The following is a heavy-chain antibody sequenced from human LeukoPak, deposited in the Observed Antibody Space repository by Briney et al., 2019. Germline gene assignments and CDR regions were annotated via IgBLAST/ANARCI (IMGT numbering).Heavy chain of an antibody. CDR2: IIGSSGDT. CDR3: AKGAYDYIEMGYFDD. CDR1: GFRFSNFA. J-gene: IGHJ4*02. D-gene: IGHD5-12*01. Sequence: GGSLRLSCAVSGFRFSNFAMSWVRQAPGRGLEWVSLIIGSSGDTLYADSVKGRFTISRDISKNRLYLQMNSLRAEDTALYYCAKGAYDYIEMGYFDDWGQGTLVTVSS. V-gene: IGHV3-23*01.